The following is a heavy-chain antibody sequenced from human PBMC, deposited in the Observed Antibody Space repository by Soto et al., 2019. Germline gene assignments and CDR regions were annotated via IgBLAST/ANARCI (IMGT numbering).Heavy chain of an antibody. CDR2: INHRGST. J-gene: IGHJ5*02. CDR1: GGSFSGYY. V-gene: IGHV4-34*01. D-gene: IGHD1-1*01. CDR3: ATTTWNHYVFDP. Sequence: QVQLQQWGAGLLKSSETLSLTCAVFGGSFSGYYWSWIRQPPGKGLEWIGEINHRGSTNYNPSLKRRVTKSVYTSKNQFSLKLTAMTAADTAVYDCATTTWNHYVFDPWGQGTLVTVSS.